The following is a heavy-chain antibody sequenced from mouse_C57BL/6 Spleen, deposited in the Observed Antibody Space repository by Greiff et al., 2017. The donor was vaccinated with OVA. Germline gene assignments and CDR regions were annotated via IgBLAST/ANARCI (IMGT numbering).Heavy chain of an antibody. CDR3: ARHDSNYGGTLDY. V-gene: IGHV1-80*01. CDR1: GYAFSSYW. J-gene: IGHJ2*01. D-gene: IGHD2-5*01. CDR2: IYPGDGDT. Sequence: SGASVKISCKASGYAFSSYWMNWVKQRPGKGLEWIGQIYPGDGDTNYNGKFKGKATLTADKSSRTAYMQLSSLTSEDSAVYFCARHDSNYGGTLDYWGQGTTLTVSS.